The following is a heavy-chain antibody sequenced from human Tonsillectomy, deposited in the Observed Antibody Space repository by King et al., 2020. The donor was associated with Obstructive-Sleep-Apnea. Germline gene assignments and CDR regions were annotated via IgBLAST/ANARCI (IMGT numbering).Heavy chain of an antibody. CDR3: AREPPPLSVAGTRYFDY. J-gene: IGHJ4*02. D-gene: IGHD6-19*01. V-gene: IGHV3-66*01. CDR2: IYSGGST. CDR1: GFTVSSNY. Sequence: VQLVESGGGLVQPGGSLRLSCAASGFTVSSNYMSWVRQAPGKGLEWVSVIYSGGSTYYADSVKGRFTISRDNSKNTLYLQMNSRRAEDTAVYYCAREPPPLSVAGTRYFDYWGQGTLVTVSS.